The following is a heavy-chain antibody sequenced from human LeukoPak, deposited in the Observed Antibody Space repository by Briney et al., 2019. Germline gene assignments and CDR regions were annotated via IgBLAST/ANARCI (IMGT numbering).Heavy chain of an antibody. Sequence: GASVKVSCKASGGTFNSYAISWVRQAPGQGLEWMGGIIPIFGTANYAQKFQGRVTITADESTSTAYMELSSLRSEDTAVYYCAGGENYYGSGSYCFDYWGQGTLVTVSS. CDR1: GGTFNSYA. J-gene: IGHJ4*02. V-gene: IGHV1-69*13. D-gene: IGHD3-10*01. CDR3: AGGENYYGSGSYCFDY. CDR2: IIPIFGTA.